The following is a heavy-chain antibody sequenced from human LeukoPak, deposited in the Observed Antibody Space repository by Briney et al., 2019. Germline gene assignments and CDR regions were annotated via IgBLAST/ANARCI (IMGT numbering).Heavy chain of an antibody. V-gene: IGHV3-15*01. Sequence: GGSLRLSCVASRFTFSIALMSWVRQAPGKGLEWVGQIKSKTDGGTTDYAAPVKGRFTISRDDSKSTLYVQMNGLKIDDTAVYYCTLRGSSGYSYWGQGTLVTVSS. D-gene: IGHD3-22*01. J-gene: IGHJ4*02. CDR1: RFTFSIAL. CDR2: IKSKTDGGTT. CDR3: TLRGSSGYSY.